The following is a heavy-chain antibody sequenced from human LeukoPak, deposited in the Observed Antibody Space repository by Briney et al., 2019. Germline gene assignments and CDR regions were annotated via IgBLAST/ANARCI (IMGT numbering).Heavy chain of an antibody. CDR3: ARVSVYYGSGSSDAFDI. V-gene: IGHV4-59*01. D-gene: IGHD3-10*01. CDR1: GGSISSYY. J-gene: IGHJ3*02. CDR2: IYYSGST. Sequence: SETLSLTCTVSGGSISSYYWSWLRQPPGKGLEWIGYIYYSGSTNYNPSLKSRVTISVDTSKDQFSLKLSSVTAADTAVYYCARVSVYYGSGSSDAFDIWGQGTMVTVSS.